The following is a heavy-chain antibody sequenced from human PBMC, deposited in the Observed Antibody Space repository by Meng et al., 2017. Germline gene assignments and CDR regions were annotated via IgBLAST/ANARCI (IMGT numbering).Heavy chain of an antibody. Sequence: ASVKVSCKASGYTFTSYYMHWVRQAPGQGLEWMGIINPSGGSTSYAQKFQGRVTMTRDTSTSTVYMELSSLRSEDTAVYYCARDRGGYCSGGSCYSKDNWFDPWGQGTLVTVSS. CDR3: ARDRGGYCSGGSCYSKDNWFDP. V-gene: IGHV1-46*01. D-gene: IGHD2-15*01. CDR1: GYTFTSYY. J-gene: IGHJ5*02. CDR2: INPSGGST.